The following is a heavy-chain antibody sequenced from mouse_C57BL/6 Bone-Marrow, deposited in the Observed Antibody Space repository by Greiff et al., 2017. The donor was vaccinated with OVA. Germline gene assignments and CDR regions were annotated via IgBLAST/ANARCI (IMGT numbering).Heavy chain of an antibody. CDR1: GFTFTDYY. CDR2: IRNKANGYTT. J-gene: IGHJ4*01. V-gene: IGHV7-3*01. Sequence: EVKLVESGGGLVQPGGSLSLSCAASGFTFTDYYMSWVRQPPGKALEWLGFIRNKANGYTTEYSASVKGRFTISRDNSQSILYLQMNALRAEDSATYYCARYNDGYHAYTMDYWGQGTSVTVSS. D-gene: IGHD2-3*01. CDR3: ARYNDGYHAYTMDY.